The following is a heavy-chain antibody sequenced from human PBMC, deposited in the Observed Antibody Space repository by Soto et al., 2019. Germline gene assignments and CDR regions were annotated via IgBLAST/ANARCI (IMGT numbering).Heavy chain of an antibody. J-gene: IGHJ3*02. CDR3: ARDLAYGDYVTAFDI. CDR1: DFTITNAW. V-gene: IGHV3-48*01. CDR2: ISSSSSTI. Sequence: GGSLRLSCAASDFTITNAWMNWVRQAPGKGLEWVSYISSSSSTIYYADSVKGRFTISRDNAKNSLYLQMNSLRAEDTAVYYCARDLAYGDYVTAFDIWGQGTMVTVSS. D-gene: IGHD4-17*01.